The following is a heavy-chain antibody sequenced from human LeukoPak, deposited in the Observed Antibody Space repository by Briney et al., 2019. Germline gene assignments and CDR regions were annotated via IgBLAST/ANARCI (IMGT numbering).Heavy chain of an antibody. D-gene: IGHD2-2*01. Sequence: ASVKVSCKASGYTFTSYGISWVRQAPGQGLEWMGWINPNSGGTNYAQKFQGRVTMTRDTSISTAYMELSRLRSDDTAVYYCARDLEVPAAPFDPWGQGTLVTVSS. V-gene: IGHV1-2*02. CDR1: GYTFTSYG. CDR3: ARDLEVPAAPFDP. CDR2: INPNSGGT. J-gene: IGHJ5*02.